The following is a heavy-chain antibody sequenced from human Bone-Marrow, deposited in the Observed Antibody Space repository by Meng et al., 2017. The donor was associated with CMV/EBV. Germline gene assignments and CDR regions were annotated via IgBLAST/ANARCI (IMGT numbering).Heavy chain of an antibody. CDR3: ARGNKLPFYYYGMDV. J-gene: IGHJ6*02. V-gene: IGHV3-30-3*01. CDR1: GFTFSSYA. CDR2: ISYDGSNK. D-gene: IGHD1-26*01. Sequence: GGSLRLSCAASGFTFSSYAMHWVRQAPGKGLEWVAVISYDGSNKYYADSVKGRFTISRDNSKNTLYLQMNSLRAEDTAVYYCARGNKLPFYYYGMDVWGQGTTVTASS.